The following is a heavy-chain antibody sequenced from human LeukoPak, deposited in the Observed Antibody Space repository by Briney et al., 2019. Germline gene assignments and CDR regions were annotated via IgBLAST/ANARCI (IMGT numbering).Heavy chain of an antibody. J-gene: IGHJ3*02. CDR1: GDSINSNY. D-gene: IGHD5-24*01. CDR2: IYYSGST. Sequence: SETLSLTCSVSGDSINSNYWSWMRQPPGKGLEWIGYIYYSGSTNYNPSLKSRVTISVDTSKNQFSLKLSSVTAADTAVYYCARDKKGGYKGDAFDIWGQGTMVTVSS. CDR3: ARDKKGGYKGDAFDI. V-gene: IGHV4-59*01.